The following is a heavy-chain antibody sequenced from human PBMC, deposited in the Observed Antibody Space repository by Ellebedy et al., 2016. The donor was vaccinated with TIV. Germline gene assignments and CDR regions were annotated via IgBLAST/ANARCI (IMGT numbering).Heavy chain of an antibody. CDR2: ISGSGDNT. CDR3: VRVSRSGNYPG. V-gene: IGHV3-23*01. J-gene: IGHJ4*02. D-gene: IGHD1-26*01. CDR1: GFTFSNYA. Sequence: GGSLRLSXAPSGFTFSNYAMSWVRQAPGKGLEWVSAISGSGDNTYYIDSVKGRFTISRDNAKNSLYLQMNSLRDEDTAVYYCVRVSRSGNYPGWGQGTLVTVSS.